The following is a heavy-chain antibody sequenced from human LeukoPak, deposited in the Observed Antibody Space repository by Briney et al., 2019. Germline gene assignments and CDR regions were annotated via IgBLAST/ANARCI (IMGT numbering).Heavy chain of an antibody. Sequence: PGGSLRLSCAASGFTFDDYAMHWVRQAPGKGLEWVSGISWNSGSIDYADSVKGRFTISRDNAKNSLYLQMNSLRAEDTALYHCAKDMSFGRRGDAFDIWGQGTMVTVSS. CDR3: AKDMSFGRRGDAFDI. D-gene: IGHD3-10*01. J-gene: IGHJ3*02. CDR1: GFTFDDYA. CDR2: ISWNSGSI. V-gene: IGHV3-9*01.